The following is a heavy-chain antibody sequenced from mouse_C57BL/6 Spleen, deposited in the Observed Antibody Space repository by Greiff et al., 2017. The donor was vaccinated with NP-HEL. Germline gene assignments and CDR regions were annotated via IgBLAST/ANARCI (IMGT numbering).Heavy chain of an antibody. CDR3: ARDLHILPSYFDV. CDR1: GYTFTDYY. Sequence: QVQLQQSGAELVRPGASVKLSCKASGYTFTDYYINWVKQRPGQGLEWIARIYPGSGNTYYNEKFKGKATLTAEKSSSTAYMQLSSLTSEDSAVYFCARDLHILPSYFDVWGTGTTVTVSS. CDR2: IYPGSGNT. V-gene: IGHV1-76*01. J-gene: IGHJ1*03. D-gene: IGHD1-1*01.